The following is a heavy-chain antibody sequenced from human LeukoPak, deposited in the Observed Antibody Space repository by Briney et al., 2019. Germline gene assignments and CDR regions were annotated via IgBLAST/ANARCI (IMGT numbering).Heavy chain of an antibody. Sequence: SETLSLTCAVPGVSFSDYYWTWIRQPPGKGLEWIGEIHPSGTTYYNPSLKSRVTISVDTSKNQFSLKLSSVTAADTAVYYCARGGYGSFDPWGQGTLVTVSS. J-gene: IGHJ5*02. CDR1: GVSFSDYY. CDR3: ARGGYGSFDP. CDR2: IHPSGTT. D-gene: IGHD6-13*01. V-gene: IGHV4-34*01.